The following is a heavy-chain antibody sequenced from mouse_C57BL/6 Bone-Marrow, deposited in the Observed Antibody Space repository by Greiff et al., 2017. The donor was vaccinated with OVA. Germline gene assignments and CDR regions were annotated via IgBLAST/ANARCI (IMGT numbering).Heavy chain of an antibody. CDR1: GYTFTSYW. V-gene: IGHV1-64*01. CDR3: ARRSILLLDY. D-gene: IGHD2-10*01. Sequence: QVQLQQPGAELVKPGASVKLSCKASGYTFTSYWMHWVKQRPGQGLEWIGMIHPNSGSTNYNEKFKSKATLTVDKSSSTAYMQHSSLTSDDSAVYYCARRSILLLDYWGQGTTLTVSS. CDR2: IHPNSGST. J-gene: IGHJ2*01.